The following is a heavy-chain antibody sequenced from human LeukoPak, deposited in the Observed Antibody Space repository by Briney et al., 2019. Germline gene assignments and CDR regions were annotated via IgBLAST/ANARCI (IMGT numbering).Heavy chain of an antibody. J-gene: IGHJ4*02. V-gene: IGHV3-11*01. CDR3: ASSRGYYDSPE. D-gene: IGHD3-22*01. CDR1: GFTFSDYY. CDR2: ISSSGSTI. Sequence: GGSLILSCAASGFTFSDYYMSWIRQAPGKGLEGVSYISSSGSTIYYADSVKGRFTISRDNAKNSLYLQMNSLRAEDTAVYYCASSRGYYDSPEWGQGTLVTVSS.